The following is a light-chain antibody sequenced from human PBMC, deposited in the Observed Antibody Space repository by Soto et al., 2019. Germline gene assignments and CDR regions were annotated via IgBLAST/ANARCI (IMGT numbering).Light chain of an antibody. CDR2: WAS. V-gene: IGKV4-1*01. CDR3: QQYYSTPVT. Sequence: DIVMTQSPDSLAVSLGERATINCKSSQSVLYSSNNKNYLAWYQQKPGQPPILLIYWASTRESGVPDRFSGSGSGTDFTLTIRSLQAEDVEVYYCQQYYSTPVTFGQGTKLEIK. CDR1: QSVLYSSNNKNY. J-gene: IGKJ2*01.